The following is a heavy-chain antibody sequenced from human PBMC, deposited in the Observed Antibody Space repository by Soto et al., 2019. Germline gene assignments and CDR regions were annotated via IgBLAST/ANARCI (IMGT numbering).Heavy chain of an antibody. CDR1: GDTFANFG. Sequence: HLVQSGPEVKRPGASITVSCKTSGDTFANFGLSWVRQAPGQGLEWMGWIATYNNNKNYAQKFQGRLTLTTDTSTSTAYMELESLGYDDTAVYYCAREVRGVVNWFDPWGQGTLVTVSS. D-gene: IGHD3-10*01. J-gene: IGHJ5*02. CDR2: IATYNNNK. V-gene: IGHV1-18*01. CDR3: AREVRGVVNWFDP.